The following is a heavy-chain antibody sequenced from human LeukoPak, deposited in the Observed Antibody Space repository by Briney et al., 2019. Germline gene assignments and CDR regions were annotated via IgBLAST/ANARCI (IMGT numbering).Heavy chain of an antibody. D-gene: IGHD3-3*01. J-gene: IGHJ4*02. CDR2: IKQDGSEK. CDR3: ARGYYDFWSGYPTRFDY. V-gene: IGHV3-7*04. Sequence: PGGSLRLSCAASGFTFSSYWMSWVRQAPGKGLEWVANIKQDGSEKYYVDSVKGRFTISRDNAKNSLYLQMNSLRAEDTAVYYCARGYYDFWSGYPTRFDYWGQGTLVTVSS. CDR1: GFTFSSYW.